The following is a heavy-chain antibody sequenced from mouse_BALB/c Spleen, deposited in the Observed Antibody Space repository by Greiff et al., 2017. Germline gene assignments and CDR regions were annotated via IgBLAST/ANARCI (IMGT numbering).Heavy chain of an antibody. D-gene: IGHD3-3*01. J-gene: IGHJ2*01. V-gene: IGHV5-6-2*01. Sequence: DVQLVESGGGLVKLGGSLKLSCAASGFTFSSYYMSWVRQTPEKRLELVAAINSNGGSTYYPDTVKGRFTISRDNAKNTLYLQMSSLKSEDTALYYCARGGDKDYWGQGTTLTVSS. CDR2: INSNGGST. CDR3: ARGGDKDY. CDR1: GFTFSSYY.